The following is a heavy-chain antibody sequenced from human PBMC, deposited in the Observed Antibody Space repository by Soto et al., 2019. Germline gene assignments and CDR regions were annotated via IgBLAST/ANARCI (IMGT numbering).Heavy chain of an antibody. V-gene: IGHV1-3*01. CDR1: GYAFTWFH. CDR3: ARPKDYNACLDS. CDR2: INAGNGNT. D-gene: IGHD1-20*01. J-gene: IGHJ4*02. Sequence: QVQLVQSGAEVKKPGASVKVSCKASGYAFTWFHIHWVRQAPGQRLEWMGWINAGNGNTKYSQNFQGRVTFTRDTSANTAYMELTSLISEDTAVYYSARPKDYNACLDSWVQGTLVTVSS.